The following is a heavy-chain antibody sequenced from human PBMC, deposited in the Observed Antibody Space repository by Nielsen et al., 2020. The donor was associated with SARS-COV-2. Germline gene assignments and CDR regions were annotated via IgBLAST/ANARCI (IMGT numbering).Heavy chain of an antibody. Sequence: SAKLSCNTYRYTFTSYAMNVVRQATGQGLVWMGWINTNTGNPTYAQGFTGRFVFSLDTSVSTAYLQISSLKAEDTAVYYCARYYSPRYCSSTSCLNGYYYSGMDVWGQGTTVTVSS. D-gene: IGHD2-2*01. CDR1: RYTFTSYA. J-gene: IGHJ6*02. CDR3: ARYYSPRYCSSTSCLNGYYYSGMDV. V-gene: IGHV7-4-1*02. CDR2: INTNTGNP.